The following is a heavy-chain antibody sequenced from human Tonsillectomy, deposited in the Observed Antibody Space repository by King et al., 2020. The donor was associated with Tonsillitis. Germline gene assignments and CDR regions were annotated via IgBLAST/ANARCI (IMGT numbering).Heavy chain of an antibody. J-gene: IGHJ4*02. CDR3: ARDGTAAAGSRHGY. V-gene: IGHV1-69*09. CDR2: IIPILGIA. Sequence: VQLVESGAEVKKPGSSVKVSCKASGGTFTNFPISWIRQAPGQGLEWMGRIIPILGIANYAQNFQGRVTITADKSTSTAHMELTSLRSDDTAVYYCARDGTAAAGSRHGYWGQGTLVTVSS. CDR1: GGTFTNFP. D-gene: IGHD6-13*01.